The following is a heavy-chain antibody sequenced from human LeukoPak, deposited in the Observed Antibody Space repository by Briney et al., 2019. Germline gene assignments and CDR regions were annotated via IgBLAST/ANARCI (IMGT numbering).Heavy chain of an antibody. Sequence: PGGSLRLSCAASGFTFSSYSMNWVRQAPGKGLEWVANIKQDGSEKYYVDSVKGRFTISRDSAKNSLYLQMSSLRVEDTAVYYCARLRSSAFDIWGQGTMVTVSS. D-gene: IGHD1-14*01. J-gene: IGHJ3*02. CDR3: ARLRSSAFDI. CDR2: IKQDGSEK. V-gene: IGHV3-7*01. CDR1: GFTFSSYS.